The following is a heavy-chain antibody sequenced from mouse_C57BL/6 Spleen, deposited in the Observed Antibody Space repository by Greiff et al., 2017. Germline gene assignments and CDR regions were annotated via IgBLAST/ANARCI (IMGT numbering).Heavy chain of an antibody. CDR3: TTGTTVDYYAMDY. D-gene: IGHD1-1*01. Sequence: VQLKQSGAELVRPGASVKLSCTASGFNIKDDYMHWVKQRPEQGLEWIGWIDPENGDTEYASKFQGKATITADTSSNTAYLQLSSLTSEDTAVYYCTTGTTVDYYAMDYWGQGTSVTVSS. CDR1: GFNIKDDY. J-gene: IGHJ4*01. CDR2: IDPENGDT. V-gene: IGHV14-4*01.